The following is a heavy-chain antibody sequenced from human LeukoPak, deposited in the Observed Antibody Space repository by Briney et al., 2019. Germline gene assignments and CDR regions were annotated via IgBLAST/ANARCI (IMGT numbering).Heavy chain of an antibody. Sequence: PGGSLRLSCAASGFTFSNFWMHWVRQAPGKGLVWVSRINTDGSYISYADSVKGRFSISRDNAKNTLYLQMNSLGAEDTAVYYCARVPATGSWFDPWGQGTLVTVSS. CDR1: GFTFSNFW. D-gene: IGHD6-13*01. CDR3: ARVPATGSWFDP. V-gene: IGHV3-74*01. J-gene: IGHJ5*02. CDR2: INTDGSYI.